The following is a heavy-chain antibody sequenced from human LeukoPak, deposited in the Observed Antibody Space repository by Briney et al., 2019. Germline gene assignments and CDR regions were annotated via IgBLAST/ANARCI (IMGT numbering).Heavy chain of an antibody. D-gene: IGHD6-19*01. CDR2: IYTSGST. V-gene: IGHV4-61*02. J-gene: IGHJ6*03. Sequence: SQTLSLTCTVSGGSISSGSYYWSWIRQPAGTGLEWIGRIYTSGSTNYNPSLKSRVTISVDTSKNQFSLKLSSVTAADTAVYYCASGPGAVAGPLYYYYMDVWGKGTTVTISS. CDR1: GGSISSGSYY. CDR3: ASGPGAVAGPLYYYYMDV.